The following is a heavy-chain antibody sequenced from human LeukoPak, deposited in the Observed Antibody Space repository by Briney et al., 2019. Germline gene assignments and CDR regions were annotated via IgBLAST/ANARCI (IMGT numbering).Heavy chain of an antibody. J-gene: IGHJ5*02. CDR2: ISGSGGST. CDR1: GFTFSSYA. Sequence: GGSLRLSCAASGFTFSSYAMSWVRQAPGKGLEWVSAISGSGGSTYYADSVKGRFTISRDNSKNTLYLQMNSLRAEDTAVYYCAKGSSSWHEELRFDPWGQGTLVTVSS. CDR3: AKGSSSWHEELRFDP. D-gene: IGHD6-13*01. V-gene: IGHV3-23*01.